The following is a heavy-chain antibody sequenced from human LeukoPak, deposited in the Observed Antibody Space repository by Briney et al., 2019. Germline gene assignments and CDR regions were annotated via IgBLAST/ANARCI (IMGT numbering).Heavy chain of an antibody. D-gene: IGHD6-19*01. CDR1: GGSISSYY. CDR3: ARAAYSSGLHWFDP. J-gene: IGHJ5*02. V-gene: IGHV4-4*07. CDR2: INTSGST. Sequence: SETLSLTCTVSGGSISSYYWSWIRQPAGKGLEWIGRINTSGSTNYNPSLKSRVTMSVDTSKNQFSLKLSSVTAADTAVYYCARAAYSSGLHWFDPWGQGTLVTVSS.